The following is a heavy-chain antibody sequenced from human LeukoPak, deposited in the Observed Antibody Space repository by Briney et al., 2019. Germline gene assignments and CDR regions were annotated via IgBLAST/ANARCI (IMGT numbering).Heavy chain of an antibody. CDR2: IYPGDSDT. Sequence: GESLKISCKGSGYSFTTYWIGWVRQMPGKGLEWMGIIYPGDSDTKYSPSFQGQVTISADKSISTAYLQWSSLKASDTAMYYCARQSLSYYYGSGSSRHYYYYYMDVWGKGTTVTVSS. D-gene: IGHD3-10*01. V-gene: IGHV5-51*01. CDR1: GYSFTTYW. J-gene: IGHJ6*03. CDR3: ARQSLSYYYGSGSSRHYYYYYMDV.